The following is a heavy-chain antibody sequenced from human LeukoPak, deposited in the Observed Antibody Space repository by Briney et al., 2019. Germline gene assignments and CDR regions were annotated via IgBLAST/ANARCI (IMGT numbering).Heavy chain of an antibody. CDR1: GYSFILYG. CDR2: ISAYNGNT. Sequence: GASVKVSCKTSGYSFILYGISWVRQAPGQGLEWMGWISAYNGNTNYAQKLQGRVTMTTDTSTSTAYMELRSLRSDDTAVYYCAREGAYSGSYGFYYYYMDVWGKGTTVTVSS. D-gene: IGHD1-26*01. V-gene: IGHV1-18*01. CDR3: AREGAYSGSYGFYYYYMDV. J-gene: IGHJ6*03.